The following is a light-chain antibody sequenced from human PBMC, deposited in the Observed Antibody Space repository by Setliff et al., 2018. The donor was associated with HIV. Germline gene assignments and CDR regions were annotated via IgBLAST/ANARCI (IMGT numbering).Light chain of an antibody. CDR1: SSDVGGYEY. CDR2: DVS. J-gene: IGLJ2*01. CDR3: CSYAGSYTYVV. V-gene: IGLV2-11*01. Sequence: ALTQPRSVSGSPGQSVTISCTGTSSDVGGYEYVSWYQEHPGKAPKVTIYDVSERPSGVPDRFSGSKSGNTASLTISGLQAEDEADYYCCSYAGSYTYVVFGGGTKVTVL.